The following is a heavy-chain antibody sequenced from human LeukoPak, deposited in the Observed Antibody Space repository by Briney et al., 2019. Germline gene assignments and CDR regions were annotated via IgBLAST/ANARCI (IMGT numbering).Heavy chain of an antibody. V-gene: IGHV4-61*03. CDR3: ARRVASRATGYYFDF. CDR1: GGFVSGDIYY. D-gene: IGHD5-12*01. J-gene: IGHJ4*02. CDR2: IYYSGST. Sequence: SETLSLTCTVSGGFVSGDIYYWTWIRQPPGKGVEWIGCIYYSGSTRYNPSLESRVTLSLDTSTRHFSLRLSSVTAADTAVYYCARRVASRATGYYFDFWGQGILVTVSS.